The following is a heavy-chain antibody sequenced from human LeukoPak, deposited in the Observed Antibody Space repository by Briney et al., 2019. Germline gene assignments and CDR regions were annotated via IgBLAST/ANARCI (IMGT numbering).Heavy chain of an antibody. D-gene: IGHD2-2*01. J-gene: IGHJ5*02. CDR3: ARGVPPYLGYCSSTSCFQFDP. CDR1: GYTFTSYG. Sequence: VSVKVSCKASGYTFTSYGISWVRQAPGQGLEWMGWISAYNGNTNYAQKLQGRVTMTTDTSTSTAYMELRSLRSDDTAVYYCARGVPPYLGYCSSTSCFQFDPWGQGTLVTVSS. CDR2: ISAYNGNT. V-gene: IGHV1-18*01.